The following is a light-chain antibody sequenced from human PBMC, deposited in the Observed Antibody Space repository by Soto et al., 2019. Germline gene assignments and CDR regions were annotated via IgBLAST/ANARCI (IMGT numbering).Light chain of an antibody. Sequence: EIGLTQSPGTLSLSPGEIATLSCRASQSVSSSYLAWYQQKPGQAPRLLIYGASSRATGIPDRFSGSGSGTDFTLTISRLEPEDFAVYYCQQYGSSPFGQGTRLEIK. CDR3: QQYGSSP. CDR1: QSVSSSY. V-gene: IGKV3-20*01. J-gene: IGKJ5*01. CDR2: GAS.